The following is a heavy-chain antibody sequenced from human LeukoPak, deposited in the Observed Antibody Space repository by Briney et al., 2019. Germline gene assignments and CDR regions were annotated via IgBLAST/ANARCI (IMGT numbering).Heavy chain of an antibody. V-gene: IGHV4-59*01. CDR1: GGSIRSYY. CDR2: IYYSGST. Sequence: SETLSLTCNVSGGSIRSYYWSWIRQPPGRGLEWIGYIYYSGSTNYNPSLKSRVTISVDTSKNQFSLKLSSVTAADTAVYYCARFTLGGFYYMDVWGKGTTVTVSS. CDR3: ARFTLGGFYYMDV. D-gene: IGHD6-25*01. J-gene: IGHJ6*03.